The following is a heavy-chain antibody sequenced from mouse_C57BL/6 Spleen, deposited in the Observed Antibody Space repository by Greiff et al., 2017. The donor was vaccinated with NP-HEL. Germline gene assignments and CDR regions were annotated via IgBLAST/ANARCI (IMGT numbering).Heavy chain of an antibody. CDR1: GYTFTDYY. V-gene: IGHV1-26*01. CDR2: INPNNGGT. D-gene: IGHD2-4*01. Sequence: EVQLQQSGPELVKPGASVKISCKASGYTFTDYYMNWVKQSHGKSLEWIGDINPNNGGTSYNQKFKGKATLTVDKSSSTAYMELRSLTSEDSAVYYCASPGDYDYDERNGFAYWGQGTLVTVSA. CDR3: ASPGDYDYDERNGFAY. J-gene: IGHJ3*01.